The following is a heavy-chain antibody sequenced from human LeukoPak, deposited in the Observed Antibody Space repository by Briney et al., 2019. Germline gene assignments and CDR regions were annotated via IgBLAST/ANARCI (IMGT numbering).Heavy chain of an antibody. CDR1: GFTFSSYS. CDR2: ISSSSSYI. CDR3: ARHSGRWLRSGPFDY. V-gene: IGHV3-21*01. D-gene: IGHD6-19*01. J-gene: IGHJ4*02. Sequence: GGSLRLSCAASGFTFSSYSMNWVRQAPGKGLEWVSSISSSSSYIYYADSVKGRFTISRDNAKNSLYLQMNSLRAEDTAVYYCARHSGRWLRSGPFDYWGQGTLVTVSS.